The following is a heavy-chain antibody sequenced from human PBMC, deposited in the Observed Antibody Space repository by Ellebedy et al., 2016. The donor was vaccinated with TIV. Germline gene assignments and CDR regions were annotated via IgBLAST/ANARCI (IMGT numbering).Heavy chain of an antibody. CDR3: ARNRIVVVDRRQRNWFDP. V-gene: IGHV3-33*01. CDR2: IWYDGSNK. CDR1: GFTFSSYG. D-gene: IGHD2-15*01. Sequence: GESLKISXAAPGFTFSSYGMHWVRQAPGKGPEWVAVIWYDGSNKYYADSVKGRFTISRDNSKNTLYLQMNSLRAEDTAVYYCARNRIVVVDRRQRNWFDPWGQGTLVTVSS. J-gene: IGHJ5*02.